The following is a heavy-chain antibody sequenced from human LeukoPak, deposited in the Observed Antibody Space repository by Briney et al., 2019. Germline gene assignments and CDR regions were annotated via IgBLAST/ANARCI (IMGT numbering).Heavy chain of an antibody. D-gene: IGHD4-23*01. J-gene: IGHJ4*02. CDR2: MNPNSGNT. CDR1: GYTFTSYD. CDR3: ARGRFYRGGNGVVGY. V-gene: IGHV1-8*01. Sequence: ASVKVSCKASGYTFTSYDINWVRQATGQGLEWMGWMNPNSGNTGYAQKFQGRVTMTRNTSISTAYMELSSLRSEDTAVYHCARGRFYRGGNGVVGYWGQGTLVTVSS.